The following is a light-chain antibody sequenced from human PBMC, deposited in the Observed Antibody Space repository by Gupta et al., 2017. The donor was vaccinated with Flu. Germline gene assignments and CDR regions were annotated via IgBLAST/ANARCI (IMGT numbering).Light chain of an antibody. CDR3: QQRYDSDSLT. J-gene: IGKJ4*01. CDR1: ERVRSY. V-gene: IGKV1-39*01. CDR2: AAA. Sequence: DIQMTKSPSSLSDSEGDRVTITCRASERVRSYLHGYQQKPGKAPKLLIYAAASLQRGVPPRFSGDGSRTEFTLTIDSLQPEDFATYYCQQRYDSDSLTFGGGTTVEV.